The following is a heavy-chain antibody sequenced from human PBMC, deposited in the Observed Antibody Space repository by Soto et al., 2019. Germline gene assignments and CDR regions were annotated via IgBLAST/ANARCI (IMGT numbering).Heavy chain of an antibody. V-gene: IGHV5-51*01. CDR2: IYPGDSDT. CDR1: GYSFTSYW. Sequence: PGESLKISCKDSGYSFTSYWIVWVRQMPGKGLEWMGIIYPGDSDTRYSPSFQGQVTISADKSISTAYLQWSSLKASDTAMYYWARGGSSGYSTGFDAFDIWGQGTMVTV. J-gene: IGHJ3*02. CDR3: ARGGSSGYSTGFDAFDI. D-gene: IGHD3-22*01.